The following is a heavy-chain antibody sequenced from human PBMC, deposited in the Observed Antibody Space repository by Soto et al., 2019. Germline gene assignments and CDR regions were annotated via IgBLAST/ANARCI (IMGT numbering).Heavy chain of an antibody. D-gene: IGHD3-22*01. Sequence: PGGSLRLSCAASGFTFSSYAMHWVRQAPGKGLEYVSAISSNGGSTYYANSVKGRFTISRDNSKNTLYLQMGSLRAEDMAVYYCARDFYYDSSPPWGQGTLVTVSS. CDR2: ISSNGGST. J-gene: IGHJ5*02. CDR1: GFTFSSYA. V-gene: IGHV3-64*01. CDR3: ARDFYYDSSPP.